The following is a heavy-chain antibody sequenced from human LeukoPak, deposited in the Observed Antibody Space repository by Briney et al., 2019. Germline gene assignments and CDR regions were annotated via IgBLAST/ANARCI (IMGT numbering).Heavy chain of an antibody. CDR1: GFTFSSYG. V-gene: IGHV3-23*01. CDR2: ISGSGGST. CDR3: AKKGDILTGYYKYYYYYMDV. J-gene: IGHJ6*03. Sequence: PGGSLRLSCAASGFTFSSYGMSWVRQAPGKGLEWVSAISGSGGSTYYADSVKGRFTISRDNSKNTLYLQMNSLRAEDTAVYYCAKKGDILTGYYKYYYYYMDVWGKGTTVTISS. D-gene: IGHD3-9*01.